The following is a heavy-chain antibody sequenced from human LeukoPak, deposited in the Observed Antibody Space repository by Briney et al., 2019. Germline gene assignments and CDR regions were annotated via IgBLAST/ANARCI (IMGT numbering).Heavy chain of an antibody. V-gene: IGHV4-59*12. CDR2: IYYSGSN. Sequence: SETLSLTCTVSGGSISSYYWSWIRQPPGKGLEWIGYIYYSGSNNYNPSLKSRVTISVDTSKNQFSLKLSSVTAADTAVYYCARVARDRGDAFDIWGQGTMVTVSS. CDR1: GGSISSYY. CDR3: ARVARDRGDAFDI. J-gene: IGHJ3*02. D-gene: IGHD3-22*01.